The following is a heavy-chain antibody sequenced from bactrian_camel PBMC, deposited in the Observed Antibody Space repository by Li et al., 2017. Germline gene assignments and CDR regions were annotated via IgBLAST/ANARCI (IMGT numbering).Heavy chain of an antibody. CDR3: AARRCWSSQYTY. V-gene: IGHV3S26*01. CDR1: RLSISAYC. CDR2: IVSDGGR. D-gene: IGHD1*01. Sequence: VQLVESGGGSVEAGGSLTLSCTASRLSISAYCMGWFRQAPGKEREGVAAIVSDGGRSYADSVKGRFTISKDNAKNTLYLQMNSLNPEDTAMYYCAARRCWSSQYTYWGQGTQVTVS. J-gene: IGHJ4*01.